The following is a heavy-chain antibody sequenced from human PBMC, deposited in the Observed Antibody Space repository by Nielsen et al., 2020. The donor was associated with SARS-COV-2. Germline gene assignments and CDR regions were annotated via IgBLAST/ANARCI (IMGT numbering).Heavy chain of an antibody. CDR1: GFTFSSYG. J-gene: IGHJ4*02. Sequence: LSLTCAASGFTFSSYGMHWVRQAPGKGLEWVAVISYDGSNKYYADSVKGRFTISRDNSKNTLYLQMNSLRAEDTAVYYCAKDRYSSSFDYWGQGTLVTVSS. CDR2: ISYDGSNK. D-gene: IGHD6-13*01. V-gene: IGHV3-30*18. CDR3: AKDRYSSSFDY.